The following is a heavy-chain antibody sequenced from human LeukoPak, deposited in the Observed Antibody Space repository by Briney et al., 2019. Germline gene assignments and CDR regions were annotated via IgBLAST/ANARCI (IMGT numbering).Heavy chain of an antibody. CDR2: ISYDGSNK. CDR1: GFTFSSYG. Sequence: GGSLRLSCAASGFTFSSYGMHWVRQAPGKGLEWVAVISYDGSNKYYADSVKGRFTISRDNSKNTLYLQMNSLRAEDTAVYYCAKSGTVAEDYFDYWGQGTLVTVSS. CDR3: AKSGTVAEDYFDY. V-gene: IGHV3-30*18. D-gene: IGHD6-19*01. J-gene: IGHJ4*02.